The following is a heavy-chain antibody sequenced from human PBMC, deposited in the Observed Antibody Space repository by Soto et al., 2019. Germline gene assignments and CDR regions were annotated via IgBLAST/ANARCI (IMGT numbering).Heavy chain of an antibody. D-gene: IGHD4-4*01. CDR2: ISSSSGYT. J-gene: IGHJ3*02. V-gene: IGHV3-21*01. CDR3: ARVVTPLSDAFDI. Sequence: GGSLRLSCAASGFSFSSFAMNWVRQAPGKGLEWVSSISSSSGYTYYADSVKGRFTISRDNAKNSLYLQMNSLRAEDTAVYYCARVVTPLSDAFDIWGQGTMVTVSS. CDR1: GFSFSSFA.